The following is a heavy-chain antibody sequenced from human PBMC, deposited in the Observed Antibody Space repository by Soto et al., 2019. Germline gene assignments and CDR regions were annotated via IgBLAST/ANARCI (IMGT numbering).Heavy chain of an antibody. V-gene: IGHV1-69*01. J-gene: IGHJ4*02. D-gene: IGHD5-18*01. CDR2: IIPIFGTA. Sequence: QVQLVQSGAEVKKPGSSVKVSCKASGGTFSSYAISWVRQAPGQGLEWMGGIIPIFGTANYAQKFQGRVTITADESTSTAYMELGSLISEDTAVYYCAREGRGYSYGYGKIFDYWGQGTLVTVSS. CDR1: GGTFSSYA. CDR3: AREGRGYSYGYGKIFDY.